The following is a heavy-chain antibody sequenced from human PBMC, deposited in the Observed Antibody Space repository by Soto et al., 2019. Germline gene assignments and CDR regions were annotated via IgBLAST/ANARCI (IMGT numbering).Heavy chain of an antibody. J-gene: IGHJ3*02. Sequence: QVQLVQSGAEVKRPGSSVKISCTASGGTFSTYPVHWVRQAPGQGLEWMGAIIPIYGTANFAQKFQGRVTLTADKSTATAYMELRSLKSEDTAVYYCAREGASRVGATGALDMRGQGTMVSVSS. CDR3: AREGASRVGATGALDM. D-gene: IGHD1-26*01. CDR2: IIPIYGTA. V-gene: IGHV1-69*06. CDR1: GGTFSTYP.